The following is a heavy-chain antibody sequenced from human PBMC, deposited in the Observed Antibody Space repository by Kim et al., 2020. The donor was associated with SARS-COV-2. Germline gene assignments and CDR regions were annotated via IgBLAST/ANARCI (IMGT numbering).Heavy chain of an antibody. D-gene: IGHD3-10*01. CDR1: GYTLTELS. Sequence: ASVKVSCKVSGYTLTELSMHWVRQAPGKGLEWMGGFDPEDGETIYAQKFQGRDTMTEDTSTDTAYMELSSLRSEDTAIYYCATSSPYYYGSGWFHPWGQGTLVTVSS. J-gene: IGHJ5*02. CDR2: FDPEDGET. CDR3: ATSSPYYYGSGWFHP. V-gene: IGHV1-24*01.